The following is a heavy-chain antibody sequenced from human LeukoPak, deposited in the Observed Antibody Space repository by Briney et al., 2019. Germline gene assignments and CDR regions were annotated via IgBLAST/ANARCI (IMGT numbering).Heavy chain of an antibody. J-gene: IGHJ3*02. CDR2: SNPNSGGT. CDR1: GYTFTGYY. Sequence: ASVKDSCKATGYTFTGYYMHWVRQAPAKELDWMGWSNPNSGGTNYEQKFQGRVIMTRDTSIRTGYMELSRLISDDTAVFYYARVGPCRRDAFDIWGQGTMVTVSS. V-gene: IGHV1-2*02. CDR3: ARVGPCRRDAFDI.